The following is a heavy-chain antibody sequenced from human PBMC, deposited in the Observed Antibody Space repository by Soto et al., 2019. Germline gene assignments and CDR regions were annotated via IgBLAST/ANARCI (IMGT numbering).Heavy chain of an antibody. Sequence: QVQLVQSGAEVKKPGSSVKVSCKASGGTFSSYTISWVRQAPGQGLEWMGRIIPILGIANYAQKFQGRVTITADKSTSTAYRELSSLRSEDTAVYYCASSRVAAAGYYYGMDVWGQGTTVTVSS. CDR2: IIPILGIA. D-gene: IGHD6-13*01. CDR1: GGTFSSYT. CDR3: ASSRVAAAGYYYGMDV. V-gene: IGHV1-69*02. J-gene: IGHJ6*02.